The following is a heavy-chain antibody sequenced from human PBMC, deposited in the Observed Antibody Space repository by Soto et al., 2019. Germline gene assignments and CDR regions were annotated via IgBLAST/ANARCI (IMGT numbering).Heavy chain of an antibody. CDR3: ARDLRFYRSSSHGMDV. D-gene: IGHD6-6*01. CDR2: ISYDGSNK. J-gene: IGHJ6*02. V-gene: IGHV3-30-3*01. CDR1: GFTFSSYA. Sequence: QVQLVESGGGVVQPGRSLRLSCAASGFTFSSYAMHWVRQAPGKGLEWVAVISYDGSNKYYADSVKGRFTISRDNSKNTLYLQMNSLRAEDTAVYYCARDLRFYRSSSHGMDVWGQGTTVTVSS.